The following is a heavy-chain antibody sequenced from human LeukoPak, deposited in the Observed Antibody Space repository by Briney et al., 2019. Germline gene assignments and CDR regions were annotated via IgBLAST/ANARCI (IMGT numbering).Heavy chain of an antibody. CDR2: IKQDGSEK. Sequence: GGSLRLSCAASGFTFSSYWMSWVRQAPGQGLEWVANIKQDGSEKYYVASVKGRFTISRDNSKNTLYLQVNSLRAEDTAVYYCARDLPYFDWLSPPLYYYGMDVWGQGTTVTVSS. CDR3: ARDLPYFDWLSPPLYYYGMDV. V-gene: IGHV3-7*01. CDR1: GFTFSSYW. D-gene: IGHD3-9*01. J-gene: IGHJ6*02.